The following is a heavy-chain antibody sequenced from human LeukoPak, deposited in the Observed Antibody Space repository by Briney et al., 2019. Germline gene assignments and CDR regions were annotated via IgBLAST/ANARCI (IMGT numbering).Heavy chain of an antibody. Sequence: SETLSLTCSVSGYSIGSGYDWAWIRQAPGKGLEWIGSINYSGRTYYNPSLKSRVTISVDTSKNQFSLKLSSVTAADTAVYYCATSYRYSSGWYIAFDIWGQGTMVTVSS. D-gene: IGHD6-19*01. CDR2: INYSGRT. J-gene: IGHJ3*02. CDR1: GYSIGSGYD. V-gene: IGHV4-38-2*02. CDR3: ATSYRYSSGWYIAFDI.